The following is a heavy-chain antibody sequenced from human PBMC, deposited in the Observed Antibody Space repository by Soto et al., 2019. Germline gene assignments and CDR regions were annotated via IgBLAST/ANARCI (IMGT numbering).Heavy chain of an antibody. J-gene: IGHJ2*01. V-gene: IGHV3-72*01. CDR2: TRNKANGYTT. D-gene: IGHD2-8*01. CDR1: EFILSDHY. Sequence: PGGSLRLSCAAAEFILSDHYMDWVRQASGKGLELIVRTRNKANGYTTEYAASVKGRFTISRDDSKNSVDLQMNSLKADDTAVYYCVRNNGLNRYFDLWGRGTLVTVS. CDR3: VRNNGLNRYFDL.